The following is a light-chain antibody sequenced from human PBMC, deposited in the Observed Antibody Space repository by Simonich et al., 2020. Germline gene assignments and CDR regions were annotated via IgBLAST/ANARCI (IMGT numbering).Light chain of an antibody. Sequence: DIVMTQSPDSLAVSLGERATINCKSSQSVLYSSNNKNYLAWYQKKPGQPPKLRIYWTSTRESGVPYRFSGSGSGTDFTLTISSLQAEDVAVYYCQQYYSTPPTFGGGTKVEIK. V-gene: IGKV4-1*01. J-gene: IGKJ4*01. CDR3: QQYYSTPPT. CDR1: QSVLYSSNNKNY. CDR2: WTS.